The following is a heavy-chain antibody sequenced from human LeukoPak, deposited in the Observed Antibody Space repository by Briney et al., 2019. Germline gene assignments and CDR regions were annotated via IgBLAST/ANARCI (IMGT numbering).Heavy chain of an antibody. CDR3: AKNIVPYEANWSDP. V-gene: IGHV3-23*01. CDR1: GFTFSSYA. J-gene: IGHJ5*02. Sequence: GGSLRLSCAASGFTFSSYAMSWVRQAPGKGLEWVSAISGSGGSTYYADSVKGRFTISRDNSKNTLYLQMNSLRAEDTAVYYCAKNIVPYEANWSDPWGQGTLVTVSS. CDR2: ISGSGGST. D-gene: IGHD2/OR15-2a*01.